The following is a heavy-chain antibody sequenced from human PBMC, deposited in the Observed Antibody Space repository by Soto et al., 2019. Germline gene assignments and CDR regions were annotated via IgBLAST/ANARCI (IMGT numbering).Heavy chain of an antibody. CDR1: GFTFSSYG. J-gene: IGHJ4*02. CDR2: ISYDGSNK. V-gene: IGHV3-30*18. Sequence: ESGGGVVQPGRSLRLSCAASGFTFSSYGMHWVRQAPGKGLEWVAVISYDGSNKYYADSVKGRFTISRDNSKNTLYLQMNSLRAEDTAVYYCANLADHYDFWSGYPTTFDYWGQGTLVTVSS. CDR3: ANLADHYDFWSGYPTTFDY. D-gene: IGHD3-3*01.